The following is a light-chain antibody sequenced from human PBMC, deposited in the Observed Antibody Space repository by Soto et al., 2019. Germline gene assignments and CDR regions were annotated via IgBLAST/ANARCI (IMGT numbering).Light chain of an antibody. V-gene: IGKV3-15*01. CDR1: QSVSSN. CDR3: QQYYDWPLT. CDR2: GAS. Sequence: EVVLTQSPATLSPSPGERATLSCRASQSVSSNLAWYQQKPGQAPRLLIYGASTRATGIPATFSGSGSGTEFTLTISSLQSEDFAVYYCQQYYDWPLTFGGGTKVDIK. J-gene: IGKJ4*01.